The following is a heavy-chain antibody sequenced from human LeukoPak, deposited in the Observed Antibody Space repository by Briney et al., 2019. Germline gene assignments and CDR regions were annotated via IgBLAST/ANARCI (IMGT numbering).Heavy chain of an antibody. CDR1: GFTFSSYA. CDR3: AKGRDGYRGYYFDY. V-gene: IGHV3-23*01. Sequence: GGSLRLSCATSGFTFSSYAMSWVRQAPGKGLEWVSAISGSGGSTYYADSGKGRFTISRDNSKNTLYLQMNSLRAEDTAVYYCAKGRDGYRGYYFDYWGQGTLVTVSS. J-gene: IGHJ4*02. CDR2: ISGSGGST. D-gene: IGHD5-24*01.